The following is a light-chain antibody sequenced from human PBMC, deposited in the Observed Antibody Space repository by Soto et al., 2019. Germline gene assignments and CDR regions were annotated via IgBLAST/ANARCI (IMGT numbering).Light chain of an antibody. CDR2: EVT. J-gene: IGLJ2*01. V-gene: IGLV2-8*01. CDR3: SSYAGSNNLV. CDR1: SSDVGLYNF. Sequence: QSALTQSPSASGSPGQSVTISCTGTSSDVGLYNFVSWYQQHPGKAPKLMIYEVTKRPSGIPDRFSGSKSGNTASLTVSGLQAEDEADYYCSSYAGSNNLVFGGGTKLTVL.